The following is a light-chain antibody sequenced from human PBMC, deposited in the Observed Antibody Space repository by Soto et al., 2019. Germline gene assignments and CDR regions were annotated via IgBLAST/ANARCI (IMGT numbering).Light chain of an antibody. CDR2: DAS. Sequence: DIQMIQSPSTLSASVGDRVTITCRASQSVNKWLAWFQQKPGKVPKLLIFDASTLQTGVPSNFSGSGSGTEFTLTISSLQPEDFATYYCQQYNSYPWTFGQGTKVDNK. J-gene: IGKJ1*01. CDR1: QSVNKW. V-gene: IGKV1-5*01. CDR3: QQYNSYPWT.